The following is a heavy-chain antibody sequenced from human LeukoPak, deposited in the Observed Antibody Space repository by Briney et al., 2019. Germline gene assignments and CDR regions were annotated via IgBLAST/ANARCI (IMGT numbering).Heavy chain of an antibody. CDR2: IYYSGST. D-gene: IGHD6-13*01. Sequence: SETLSLTCTVSGGSISSNNYYWGWIRQPPGKGLEWIGSIYYSGSTYYNPSLKSRVTISVDTSKNQFSLKLSAVTATDTAVYYCARRSGIAAAWYDIWGQGTLVTVSS. CDR3: ARRSGIAAAWYDI. J-gene: IGHJ4*02. CDR1: GGSISSNNYY. V-gene: IGHV4-39*01.